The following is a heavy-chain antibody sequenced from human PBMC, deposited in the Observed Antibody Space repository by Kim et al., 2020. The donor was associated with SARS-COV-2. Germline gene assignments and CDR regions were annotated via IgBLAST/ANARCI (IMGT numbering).Heavy chain of an antibody. CDR2: ISHDESDK. J-gene: IGHJ3*02. CDR3: AKEGFGDSDAFDM. CDR1: GFTFSRNG. Sequence: GGSLRLSCAASGFTFSRNGMQWVRQAPGKGLEWVGFISHDESDKYYVDSVKGRFTISRDNSKNTLYLQMNSLRAEDTAVYYCAKEGFGDSDAFDMWDQGTMVTVSS. V-gene: IGHV3-30*18. D-gene: IGHD3-10*01.